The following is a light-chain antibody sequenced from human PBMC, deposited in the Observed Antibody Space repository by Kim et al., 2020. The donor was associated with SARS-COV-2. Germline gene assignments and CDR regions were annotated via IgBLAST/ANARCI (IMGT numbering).Light chain of an antibody. V-gene: IGKV1-27*01. CDR1: QGISNH. CDR3: QKYNTASLT. J-gene: IGKJ4*01. CDR2: AAS. Sequence: DIQMTHSPSSLSASVGDRVTITCRASQGISNHLAWYQQKTGKVTKLLIYAASTLQSGVPSRVSGSGSGTDFTLTISSLQPEDIATYYSQKYNTASLTFVGGTKVYIK.